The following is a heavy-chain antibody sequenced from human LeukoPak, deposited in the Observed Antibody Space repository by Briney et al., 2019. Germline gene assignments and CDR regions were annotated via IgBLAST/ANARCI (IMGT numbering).Heavy chain of an antibody. CDR1: GYTFTNYG. J-gene: IGHJ3*02. CDR3: ARVRAQAFDI. CDR2: IIPIFGTA. V-gene: IGHV1-69*06. Sequence: SVKVSCTASGYTFTNYGISWVRQAPGQGLEWMGGIIPIFGTANYAQKFQGRVTITADKSTSTAYMELSSLRSEDTAVYYCARVRAQAFDIWGQGTMVTVSS. D-gene: IGHD1-26*01.